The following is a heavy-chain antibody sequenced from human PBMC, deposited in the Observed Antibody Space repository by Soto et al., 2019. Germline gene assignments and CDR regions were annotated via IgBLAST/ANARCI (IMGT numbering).Heavy chain of an antibody. Sequence: VGSLRLSCAASGFTFSSYSMHWVRQAPGKGLEWVSYISPSSSSIYYADSVKGRFTISRDNAKNSLYLQMNSLRAEDTAVYYCARVAYYYDSSGYFYWGQGT. CDR1: GFTFSSYS. D-gene: IGHD3-22*01. CDR3: ARVAYYYDSSGYFY. CDR2: ISPSSSSI. V-gene: IGHV3-48*01. J-gene: IGHJ4*02.